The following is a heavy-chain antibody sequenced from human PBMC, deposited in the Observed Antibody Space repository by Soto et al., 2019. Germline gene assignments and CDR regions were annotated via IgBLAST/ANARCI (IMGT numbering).Heavy chain of an antibody. D-gene: IGHD3-10*01. J-gene: IGHJ6*02. Sequence: SVKVSCKASGGTFSSYAISWVRQAPGQGLEWMGGIIPIFGTANYAQKFQGRVTITADESTSTAYMELSSLRSEDTAVYYCARRVGSGSKPMGNYYYYYGMDVLGQGTPVTVSS. V-gene: IGHV1-69*13. CDR2: IIPIFGTA. CDR1: GGTFSSYA. CDR3: ARRVGSGSKPMGNYYYYYGMDV.